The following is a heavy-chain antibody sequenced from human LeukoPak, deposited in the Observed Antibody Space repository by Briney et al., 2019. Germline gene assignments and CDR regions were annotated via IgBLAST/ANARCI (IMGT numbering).Heavy chain of an antibody. CDR3: ASHYDYVWGSYRRDY. V-gene: IGHV4-30-2*01. CDR2: FYHSGST. D-gene: IGHD3-16*02. Sequence: SETLSLTCAVSGGSISSGGYSWSWIRQPPGKGLEWIGYFYHSGSTYYNPSLKSRVTISVDRSKNQFSLKLSSVTAADTAVYYCASHYDYVWGSYRRDYWGQGTLVTVSS. J-gene: IGHJ4*02. CDR1: GGSISSGGYS.